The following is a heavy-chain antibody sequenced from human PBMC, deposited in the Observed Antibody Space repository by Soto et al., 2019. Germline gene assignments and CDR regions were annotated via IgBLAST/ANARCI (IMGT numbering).Heavy chain of an antibody. CDR3: ARHKSGSDWLDP. CDR1: GGSISDISYC. J-gene: IGHJ5*02. D-gene: IGHD2-15*01. Sequence: EPLSLTCTVSGGSISDISYCWGWIRQPPGKGLQWIGCMFYSGVTYYNPSLKNRVTLSVDTSSNEFSLKLVSLTAPDTAVYYCARHKSGSDWLDPWGQGTLVTVSS. CDR2: MFYSGVT. V-gene: IGHV4-39*01.